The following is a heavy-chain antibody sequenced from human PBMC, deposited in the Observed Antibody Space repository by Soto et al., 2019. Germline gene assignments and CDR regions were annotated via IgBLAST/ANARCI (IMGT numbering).Heavy chain of an antibody. Sequence: ASVKVSFKASGYTFISYAISWLRQAPGQGLEWMGWISGYNGDTNYAQKFQGRVSMTTDTSTSTAYMDLRSLRSDDTAVYYCARGRITTSSIFDYWGQGTLVTI. CDR3: ARGRITTSSIFDY. D-gene: IGHD6-6*01. CDR1: GYTFISYA. J-gene: IGHJ4*02. CDR2: ISGYNGDT. V-gene: IGHV1-18*01.